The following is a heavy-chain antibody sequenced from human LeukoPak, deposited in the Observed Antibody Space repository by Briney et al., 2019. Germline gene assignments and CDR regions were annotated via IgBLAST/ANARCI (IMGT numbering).Heavy chain of an antibody. D-gene: IGHD3-3*01. CDR3: ARGEVDDFWSGYFGGMDV. V-gene: IGHV4-61*02. J-gene: IGHJ6*02. Sequence: SETLSLTCTVSGGSMSSGSYYWSRIRQPAGKGLEWIGRIYTSESTNYNPSLKSRVTISVDTSKNQFSLKLSSVTAADTAVYYCARGEVDDFWSGYFGGMDVWGQGTTVTVSS. CDR2: IYTSEST. CDR1: GGSMSSGSYY.